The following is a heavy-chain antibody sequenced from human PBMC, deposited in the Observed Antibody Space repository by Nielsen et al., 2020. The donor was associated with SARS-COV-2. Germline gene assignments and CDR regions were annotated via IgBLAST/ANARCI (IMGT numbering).Heavy chain of an antibody. CDR3: ARARTRGETFDY. CDR2: ISSSGSTI. CDR1: GFTFSDYY. D-gene: IGHD1-7*01. J-gene: IGHJ4*02. Sequence: GESLKISCEASGFTFSDYYMSWIRQAPGKGLEWVSYISSSGSTIYYADSVKGRFTISRDNAKNSLYLQMNSLRAEDTAVYYCARARTRGETFDYWGQGTLVTVSS. V-gene: IGHV3-11*01.